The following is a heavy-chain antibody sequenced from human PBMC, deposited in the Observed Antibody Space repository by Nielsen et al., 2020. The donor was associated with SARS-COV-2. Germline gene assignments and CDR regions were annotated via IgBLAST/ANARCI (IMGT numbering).Heavy chain of an antibody. Sequence: GESLKISCAASGFTFSNAWMSWVRQAPGKGLEWVGRIKSKTDGGTTDYAAPVKGRFTISRDDSKNTLYLQMNSLRAEDTAVYYCAKARGGDCYSSSDYWGQGTLVTVSS. CDR2: IKSKTDGGTT. CDR1: GFTFSNAW. CDR3: AKARGGDCYSSSDY. J-gene: IGHJ4*02. D-gene: IGHD2-21*02. V-gene: IGHV3-15*01.